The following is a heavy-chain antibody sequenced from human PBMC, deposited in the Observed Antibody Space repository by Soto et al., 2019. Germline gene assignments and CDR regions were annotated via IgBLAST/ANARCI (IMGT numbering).Heavy chain of an antibody. V-gene: IGHV5-51*01. Sequence: GESLKISCKGSGYSFTNYWIGWVRQMPGKGLEWMGIIYPGDSDTRYSPSFQGQVSFSADKSTNTAYLQWSYLKASDTAMYYCARLGSGSPVTPGRYFDYWGQGTLVTVSS. CDR3: ARLGSGSPVTPGRYFDY. CDR2: IYPGDSDT. J-gene: IGHJ4*02. CDR1: GYSFTNYW. D-gene: IGHD4-4*01.